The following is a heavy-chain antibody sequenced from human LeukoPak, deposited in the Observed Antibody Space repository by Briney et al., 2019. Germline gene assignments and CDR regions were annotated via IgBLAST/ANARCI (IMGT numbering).Heavy chain of an antibody. J-gene: IGHJ4*02. D-gene: IGHD5-24*01. CDR2: ISSNGGST. Sequence: PGGSLRLSCSASGFTFSSYAMHWVRQAPGKGLEYVSAISSNGGSTYYADSVKGRFTISRDNSKNTLYLQMSSLRAEDTAIYYCASSEDGYLWNSRWGQGTLVTVSS. V-gene: IGHV3-64D*09. CDR1: GFTFSSYA. CDR3: ASSEDGYLWNSR.